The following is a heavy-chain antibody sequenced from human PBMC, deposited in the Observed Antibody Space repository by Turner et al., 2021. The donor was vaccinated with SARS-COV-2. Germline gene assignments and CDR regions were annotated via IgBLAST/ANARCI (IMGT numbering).Heavy chain of an antibody. CDR3: AGERIQLRSAGYGMDV. CDR2: IYYSGST. CDR1: GGSISSSSYY. Sequence: QLQLQESGPGLVKPSETLSLTCTVSGGSISSSSYYWGWIRQPPGKGLEWIGSIYYSGSTYYNPSLKSRVTISVDTSKSQFSLKLRSVTAADTAVYYCAGERIQLRSAGYGMDVRGQGTTVTVSS. V-gene: IGHV4-39*01. J-gene: IGHJ6*02. D-gene: IGHD5-18*01.